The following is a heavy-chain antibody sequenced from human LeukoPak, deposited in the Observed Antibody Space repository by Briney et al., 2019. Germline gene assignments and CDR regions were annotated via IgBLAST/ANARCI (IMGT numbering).Heavy chain of an antibody. CDR1: GYTFTSYD. CDR3: ARGHCSSTSCYTVSFGFDY. V-gene: IGHV1-8*03. CDR2: MNPNSGNT. Sequence: ASVKVSCKASGYTFTSYDINWVRQATGQGLEWMGWMNPNSGNTGYAQKFQGRVTITRNTSISTAYMELSSLRSEDTAVYYCARGHCSSTSCYTVSFGFDYWGQRTLVTVSS. J-gene: IGHJ4*02. D-gene: IGHD2-2*02.